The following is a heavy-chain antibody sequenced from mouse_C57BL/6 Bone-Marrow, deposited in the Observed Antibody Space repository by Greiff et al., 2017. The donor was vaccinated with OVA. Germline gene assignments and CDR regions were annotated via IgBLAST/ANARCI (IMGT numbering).Heavy chain of an antibody. CDR2: IDPSDSYT. D-gene: IGHD1-1*01. CDR3: ARESYGSSYPSWFAY. J-gene: IGHJ3*01. Sequence: QVQLKQPGAELVKPGASVKLSCKASGYTFTSYWMQWVNQRPGQGLEWIGEIDPSDSYTNYNQKFKGKATLTVDTSSSTAYMQLSSLTSEDSAVYYCARESYGSSYPSWFAYWGQGTLVTVSA. V-gene: IGHV1-50*01. CDR1: GYTFTSYW.